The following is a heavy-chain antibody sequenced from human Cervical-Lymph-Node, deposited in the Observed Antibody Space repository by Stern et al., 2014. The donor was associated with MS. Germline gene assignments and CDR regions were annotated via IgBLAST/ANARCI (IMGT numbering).Heavy chain of an antibody. V-gene: IGHV3-48*01. CDR1: GFTFSSSS. CDR2: LSSSSSTI. J-gene: IGHJ4*02. CDR3: ARDRYDWDYFDY. Sequence: EVQLVESGGGLVQPGGSLRLSCAASGFTFSSSSMNWVRQAPGKGLEWVASLSSSSSTIYYADSVKGRFTISRDNAKNSLYLQMNSLRAEDTAVYYCARDRYDWDYFDYWGQGTLVTVSS. D-gene: IGHD1-1*01.